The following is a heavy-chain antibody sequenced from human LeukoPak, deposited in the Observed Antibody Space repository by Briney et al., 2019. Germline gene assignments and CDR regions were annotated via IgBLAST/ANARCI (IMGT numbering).Heavy chain of an antibody. V-gene: IGHV3-11*01. CDR1: GFTFSDHY. D-gene: IGHD2-2*01. J-gene: IGHJ4*02. Sequence: GGSLRLSCAASGFTFSDHYMSWIRQAPGKGLEWVSYISSSGSTIYYADSVKGRFTISRDNAKNSLYLQMNSLRAEDTAVYYCARDRVGYCGSTSCPDFDYWGQGTLVTVSS. CDR2: ISSSGSTI. CDR3: ARDRVGYCGSTSCPDFDY.